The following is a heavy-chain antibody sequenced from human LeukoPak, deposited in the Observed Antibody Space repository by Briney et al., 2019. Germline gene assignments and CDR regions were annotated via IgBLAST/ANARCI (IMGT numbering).Heavy chain of an antibody. CDR3: AKDQAVAGHPLDY. D-gene: IGHD6-19*01. Sequence: GGSLRLSCAASGFTFSSYWMSWVRQAPGKGLEWVAFIRYDGNNKYYADSVKGRFTISRDNSKNTLYLQMNSLRAEDTAVYYCAKDQAVAGHPLDYWGQGTLVTVSS. CDR2: IRYDGNNK. CDR1: GFTFSSYW. V-gene: IGHV3-30*02. J-gene: IGHJ4*02.